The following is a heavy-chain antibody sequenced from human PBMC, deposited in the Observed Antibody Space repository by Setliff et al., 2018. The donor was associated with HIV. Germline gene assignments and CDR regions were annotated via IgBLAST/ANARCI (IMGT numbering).Heavy chain of an antibody. CDR2: IYYSGST. J-gene: IGHJ5*02. CDR1: GGSISNYH. V-gene: IGHV4-59*08. Sequence: PSETLSLTCTVPGGSISNYHWSWIRQPPGKGLEWIGYIYYSGSTNYNPSLKSRVTISIDTSTNQFSLKLSSVTAADTAVYYCARLFIPNYFDPWGQGTLVTVSS. D-gene: IGHD2-21*01. CDR3: ARLFIPNYFDP.